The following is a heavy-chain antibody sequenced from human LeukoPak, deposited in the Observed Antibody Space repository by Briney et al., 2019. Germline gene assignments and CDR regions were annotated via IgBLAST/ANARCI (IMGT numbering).Heavy chain of an antibody. CDR3: ARILAVAGTCNDY. Sequence: EPLTLTCAVYGVNFSSYYLSWIRQPPGKGLEWVGEINHSGSTNYNPSLKSRVTISVDTSKNQFPLKLSAVAAANPAGYYCARILAVAGTCNDYWGQGTLVTVSS. J-gene: IGHJ4*02. V-gene: IGHV4-34*01. D-gene: IGHD6-13*01. CDR2: INHSGST. CDR1: GVNFSSYY.